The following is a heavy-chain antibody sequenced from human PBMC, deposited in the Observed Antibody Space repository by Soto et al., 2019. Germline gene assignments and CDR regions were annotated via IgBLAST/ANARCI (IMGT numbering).Heavy chain of an antibody. J-gene: IGHJ4*01. D-gene: IGHD6-13*01. CDR3: ARDVAAGDQ. CDR1: GYTFTHYY. Sequence: QVQLVQSGAEVKKPGASVKVSCRTSGYTFTHYYIHWVRQAPGQGLEWLGIINPACGSTNYAQDFQGIVTLTMDTSTTTLYMELSGLRDEDTAIFYSARDVAAGDQWGHGTLVTVSS. CDR2: INPACGST. V-gene: IGHV1-46*01.